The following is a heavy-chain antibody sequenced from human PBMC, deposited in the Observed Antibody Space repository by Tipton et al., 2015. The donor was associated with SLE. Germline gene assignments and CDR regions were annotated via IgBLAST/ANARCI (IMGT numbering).Heavy chain of an antibody. J-gene: IGHJ4*02. Sequence: GLVKPSQTLSLTCAVYGGSFSGYYWSWIRQPPGKGLEWIGEINHSGSTNYNPSLKSRVTISVDTSKNQFSLKLSSVTAADTAVYYCARGILEWSDYWGQGALVTVSS. CDR3: ARGILEWSDY. D-gene: IGHD3-3*01. CDR2: INHSGST. CDR1: GGSFSGYY. V-gene: IGHV4-34*01.